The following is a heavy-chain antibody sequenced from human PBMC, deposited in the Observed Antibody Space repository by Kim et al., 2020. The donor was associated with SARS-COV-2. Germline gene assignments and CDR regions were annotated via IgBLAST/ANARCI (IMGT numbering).Heavy chain of an antibody. V-gene: IGHV3-23*01. CDR3: AKGSGYSYGHSDY. Sequence: GSLRLSCAASGFTFSSYAMTWGRPAPGKGLEWGSSISGSGDRTYYADSMKGRFTISRDNTKNTLYLQMNRLTAEDTAVYYCAKGSGYSYGHSDYWGQGTLVTVSS. D-gene: IGHD5-18*01. CDR2: ISGSGDRT. J-gene: IGHJ4*02. CDR1: GFTFSSYA.